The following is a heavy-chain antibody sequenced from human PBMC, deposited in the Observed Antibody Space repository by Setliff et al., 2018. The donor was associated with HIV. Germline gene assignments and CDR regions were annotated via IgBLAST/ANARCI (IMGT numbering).Heavy chain of an antibody. CDR2: INHNGGT. V-gene: IGHV4-38-2*02. J-gene: IGHJ4*02. CDR1: GYSISSDYY. CDR3: ARGGLRQWNGF. Sequence: KTSETLSLTCTVSGYSISSDYYWGWIRQAPGKDLEWIGEINHNGGTNYNPSLKSRVTISVVTSKNQFSLRLTSVTAADTGVYYCARGGLRQWNGFWGQGTLVTVSS. D-gene: IGHD3-3*01.